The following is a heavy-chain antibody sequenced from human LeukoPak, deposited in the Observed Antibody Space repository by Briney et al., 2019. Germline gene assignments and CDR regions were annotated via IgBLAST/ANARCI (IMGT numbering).Heavy chain of an antibody. CDR2: INPNSGGT. Sequence: ASVKVSCKASGYTFTGYYMHWVRQAPGQGLEWMGWINPNSGGTNYAQKFQGRVTMTRDTSISTAYMELSRLRSDDTAVYYCGRAGVRGVIITNGSWGQGTLVTVSS. CDR3: GRAGVRGVIITNGS. J-gene: IGHJ5*02. D-gene: IGHD3-10*02. CDR1: GYTFTGYY. V-gene: IGHV1-2*02.